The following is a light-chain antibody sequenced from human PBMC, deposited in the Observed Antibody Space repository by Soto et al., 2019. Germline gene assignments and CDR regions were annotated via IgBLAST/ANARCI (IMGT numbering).Light chain of an antibody. CDR3: QQYNAYPWT. V-gene: IGKV1-5*01. CDR1: QSISSW. J-gene: IGKJ1*01. Sequence: DIQMTQSPSNLSASVGDRVTITCRASQSISSWLAWYQQKPGKAPKLLMYDASSLDSGVPSRFSGSRSVTEFTLTISSLQPDDFATYYCQQYNAYPWTFGQETKVEIK. CDR2: DAS.